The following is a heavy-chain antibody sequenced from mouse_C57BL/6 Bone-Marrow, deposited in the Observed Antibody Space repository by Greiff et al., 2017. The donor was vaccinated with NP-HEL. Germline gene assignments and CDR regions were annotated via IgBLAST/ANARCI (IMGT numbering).Heavy chain of an antibody. V-gene: IGHV6-6*01. CDR1: GFTFSDAW. J-gene: IGHJ3*01. Sequence: EVKLVESGGGLVQPGGSMKLSCAASGFTFSDAWMDWVRQSPEKGLEWVAEIRNKANNHATYYAESVKGRFTISRDDYNSSVYLQMNSLRAEDTGIYYCTGNSSGYPFAYWGQGTLVTVSA. CDR2: IRNKANNHAT. D-gene: IGHD3-2*02. CDR3: TGNSSGYPFAY.